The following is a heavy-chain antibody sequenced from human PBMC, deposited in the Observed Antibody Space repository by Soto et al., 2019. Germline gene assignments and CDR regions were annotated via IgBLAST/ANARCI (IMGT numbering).Heavy chain of an antibody. Sequence: QVLLQESGPGLVQPSGTLSLSCAVSGGSISSSHFWGWVRQPPGKGLEWVGDISHSGSVNNNPSLKSRVTISIDKSKNQFSLKLNSVTAADTAVYYCARSFGWYAIDYWGQGTLVIVSS. CDR2: ISHSGSV. V-gene: IGHV4-4*02. CDR3: ARSFGWYAIDY. J-gene: IGHJ4*02. D-gene: IGHD6-19*01. CDR1: GGSISSSHF.